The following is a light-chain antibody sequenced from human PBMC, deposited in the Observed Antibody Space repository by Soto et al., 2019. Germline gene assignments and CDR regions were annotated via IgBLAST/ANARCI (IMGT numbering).Light chain of an antibody. CDR2: EVS. CDR1: SSDVGRYNY. Sequence: QSALTHPASVSGSPGESITIPCSGTSSDVGRYNYVSWYQQHPGKAPKLLIYEVSNRPSGVSNRLSGSKSGNTASLTISGLQAEDEADYYCTSYTRNSTVAIGGGTKLTVL. J-gene: IGLJ2*01. CDR3: TSYTRNSTVA. V-gene: IGLV2-14*01.